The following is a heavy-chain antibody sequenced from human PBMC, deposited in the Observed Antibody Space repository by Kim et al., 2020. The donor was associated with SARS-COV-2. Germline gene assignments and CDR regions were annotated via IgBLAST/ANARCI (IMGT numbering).Heavy chain of an antibody. J-gene: IGHJ3*01. CDR3: ARRLSDRPSDAYDV. Sequence: ASVKVSCKASGYTFNAYAIHWVRQAPGQSPEWMGWINVGIGVTKYSPKLQGRVTFTRDTSANTAYVELSSLKSEDTAIYYCARRLSDRPSDAYDVWGQGTMVTVSA. CDR1: GYTFNAYA. CDR2: INVGIGVT. V-gene: IGHV1-3*01. D-gene: IGHD3-16*01.